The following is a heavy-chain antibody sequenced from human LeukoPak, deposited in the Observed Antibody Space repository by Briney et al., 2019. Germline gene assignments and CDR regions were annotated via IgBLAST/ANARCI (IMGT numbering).Heavy chain of an antibody. V-gene: IGHV3-74*01. CDR2: INRDGSTT. CDR1: GFTFSNYW. CDR3: ARDRKSGESSEIDF. D-gene: IGHD3-10*01. J-gene: IGHJ4*02. Sequence: ETRGSLRLSCAASGFTFSNYWVHWVRQAPGKGLVWVSRINRDGSTTNYADSVKGRFTVSRDNAKNTLNLQMNSLRAEDTAVYYCARDRKSGESSEIDFWGQGTLVTVSS.